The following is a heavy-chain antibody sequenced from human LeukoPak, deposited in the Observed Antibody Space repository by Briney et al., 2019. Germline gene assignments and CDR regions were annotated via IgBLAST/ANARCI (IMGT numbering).Heavy chain of an antibody. CDR1: GGSISSSNW. Sequence: PSGTLSLTCAVSGGSISSSNWWSWVRQLPGKGLEWIGEIYHSGSTNYNPSLKSRVTISVDRSKNQFSLKLSSVTAADTAVYYCAKALYGGSYSSFDYWGQGTLVTVSS. V-gene: IGHV4-4*02. CDR2: IYHSGST. CDR3: AKALYGGSYSSFDY. J-gene: IGHJ4*02. D-gene: IGHD1-26*01.